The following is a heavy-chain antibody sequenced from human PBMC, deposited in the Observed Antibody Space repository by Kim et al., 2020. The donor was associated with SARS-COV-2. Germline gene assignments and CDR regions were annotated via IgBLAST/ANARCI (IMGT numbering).Heavy chain of an antibody. Sequence: SETLSLTCTVSGGSISGYYWSWIRQPPGKGLEWIGLISDSGSTNYNPSLKSRVSISVDTSKNQFSLNLSSVTAADTAVYYCARRRYMDVWGKGTTVTVSS. CDR2: ISDSGST. CDR3: ARRRYMDV. CDR1: GGSISGYY. J-gene: IGHJ6*03. V-gene: IGHV4-59*01.